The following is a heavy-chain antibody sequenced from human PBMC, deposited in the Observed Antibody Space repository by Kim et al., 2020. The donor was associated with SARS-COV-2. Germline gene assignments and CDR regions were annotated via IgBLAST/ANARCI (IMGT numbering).Heavy chain of an antibody. CDR3: ARGDYYGSGSYYRAYYYYGMDV. CDR1: GGSISSSSYY. CDR2: IYYSGST. J-gene: IGHJ6*02. Sequence: SETLSLTCTVSGGSISSSSYYWGWIRQPPGKGLEWIGSIYYSGSTYYNPSLKSRVTISVDTSKNQFSLKLSSVTAADTAVYYCARGDYYGSGSYYRAYYYYGMDVWGQGTTVTVSS. D-gene: IGHD3-10*01. V-gene: IGHV4-39*07.